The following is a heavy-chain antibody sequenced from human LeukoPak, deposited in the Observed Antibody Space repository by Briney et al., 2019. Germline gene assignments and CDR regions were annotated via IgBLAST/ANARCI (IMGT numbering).Heavy chain of an antibody. CDR2: ISDSGDRT. D-gene: IGHD2-2*01. Sequence: PGGSLRLSCAASGFTFSNYAMSWVRQAPGKGLEWVSGISDSGDRTYFADSVKGRFTISRDNSKSTLYLQMNSLRAEDTAICYCAKLGHCSSVSCYMNWFDPWGQGTLVTVSS. CDR3: AKLGHCSSVSCYMNWFDP. J-gene: IGHJ5*02. CDR1: GFTFSNYA. V-gene: IGHV3-23*01.